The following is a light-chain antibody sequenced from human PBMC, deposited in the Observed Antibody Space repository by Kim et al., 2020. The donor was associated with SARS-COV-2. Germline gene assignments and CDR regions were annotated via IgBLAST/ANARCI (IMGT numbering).Light chain of an antibody. CDR1: SANIGTNH. V-gene: IGLV1-47*02. Sequence: GQTTTIACCGRSANIGTNHVFWYQQVPGMAPKLLIYADNQRPSGVPDRFSGSKSGTSVSLAIRGLRSEDEALYFCATFDDTLRGQVFGGGTKVTVL. J-gene: IGLJ3*02. CDR3: ATFDDTLRGQV. CDR2: ADN.